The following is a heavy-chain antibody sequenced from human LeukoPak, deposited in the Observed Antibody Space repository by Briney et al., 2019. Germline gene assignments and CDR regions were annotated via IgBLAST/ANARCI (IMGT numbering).Heavy chain of an antibody. V-gene: IGHV4-59*01. CDR2: IYYSGST. CDR1: GFTFSSYA. Sequence: GSLRLSCAASGFTFSSYAMSWIRQPPGKGLEWIGYIYYSGSTNYNPSLKSRVTISVDTSKNQFSLKLSSVTAADTAVYYCARGRCGGDCYSVYPFDYWGQGTLVTVSS. J-gene: IGHJ4*02. CDR3: ARGRCGGDCYSVYPFDY. D-gene: IGHD2-21*02.